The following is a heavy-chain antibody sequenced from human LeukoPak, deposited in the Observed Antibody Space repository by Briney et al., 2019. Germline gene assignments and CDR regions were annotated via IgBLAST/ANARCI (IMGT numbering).Heavy chain of an antibody. CDR3: AKEHRIGVTGSESDY. J-gene: IGHJ4*02. V-gene: IGHV3-23*01. CDR2: VSASTGKT. Sequence: QAGGSLRLSCAASRFTFSNYGMSWVRQAPGKGLDWVSTVSASTGKTYYADSVKGRFTISRDNSKNTLYLQVDSLRAEDTAVHFCAKEHRIGVTGSESDYWGQGTLVTVSS. D-gene: IGHD6-19*01. CDR1: RFTFSNYG.